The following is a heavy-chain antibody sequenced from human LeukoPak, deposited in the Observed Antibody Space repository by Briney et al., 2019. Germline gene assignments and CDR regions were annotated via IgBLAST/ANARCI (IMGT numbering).Heavy chain of an antibody. J-gene: IGHJ4*02. Sequence: SETLSLTCTVSGGSISSYYWSWIRQPPGKGLEWIGYIYYSGSTNYNPSLKSRVTISVDTSKNQFSPKLSSVTAADTAVYYCARHGKSDFWSGYYSIEFDYWGQGTLVTVSS. D-gene: IGHD3-3*01. CDR3: ARHGKSDFWSGYYSIEFDY. CDR1: GGSISSYY. CDR2: IYYSGST. V-gene: IGHV4-59*08.